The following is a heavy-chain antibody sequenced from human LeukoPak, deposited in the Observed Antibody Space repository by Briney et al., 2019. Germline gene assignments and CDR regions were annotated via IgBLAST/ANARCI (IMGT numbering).Heavy chain of an antibody. J-gene: IGHJ4*02. CDR3: AGTRYSGSYYTDY. CDR2: MYYSGSS. D-gene: IGHD1-26*01. Sequence: SETLSLTCTVSGGSVSSSTNYWGWIRQPPGKGLEWIASMYYSGSSYYNPSLKSRVTISVDTSKYQFSLKLTSVTAADTAVYYCAGTRYSGSYYTDYWGQGTLVTVSS. V-gene: IGHV4-39*01. CDR1: GGSVSSSTNY.